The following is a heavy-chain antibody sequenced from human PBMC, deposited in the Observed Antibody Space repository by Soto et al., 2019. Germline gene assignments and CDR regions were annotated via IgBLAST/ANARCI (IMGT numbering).Heavy chain of an antibody. CDR2: IYYSGTT. CDR1: GGSISSHY. D-gene: IGHD2-2*01. V-gene: IGHV4-59*11. CDR3: ARDLRGTSGYDY. Sequence: SETLSLTCTVSGGSISSHYWSWIRQPPGKGLEWIGYIYYSGTTNYNPSLKSRVTISVDTSKNQFSLKLSSVTAADTAVYYCARDLRGTSGYDYWGQGTLVTVSS. J-gene: IGHJ4*02.